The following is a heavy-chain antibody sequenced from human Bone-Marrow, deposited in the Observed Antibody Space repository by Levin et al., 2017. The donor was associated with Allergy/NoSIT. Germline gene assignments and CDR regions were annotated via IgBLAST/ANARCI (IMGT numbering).Heavy chain of an antibody. CDR3: AREPRIVGALFFYYYGMDV. V-gene: IGHV3-30-3*01. CDR2: ISYDGSNK. Sequence: PGGSLRLSCAASGFTFSSYAMHWVRQAPGKGLEWVAVISYDGSNKYYADSVKGRFTISRDNSKNTLYLQMNSLRAEDTAVYYCAREPRIVGALFFYYYGMDVWGQGTTVTVSS. J-gene: IGHJ6*02. D-gene: IGHD1-26*01. CDR1: GFTFSSYA.